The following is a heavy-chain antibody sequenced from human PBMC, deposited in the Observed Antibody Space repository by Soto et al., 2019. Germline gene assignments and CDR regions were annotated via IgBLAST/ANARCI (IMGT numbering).Heavy chain of an antibody. J-gene: IGHJ3*02. V-gene: IGHV1-8*01. CDR2: MNPNSGNT. CDR1: GYTFTSYD. CDR3: AGLLHCTNGVCDAFDI. Sequence: ASVKVSCKASGYTFTSYDINWVRQATGQGLEWMGWMNPNSGNTGYAQKFQGRVTMTRNTSISTAYMELSSLRSEDTAVYYCAGLLHCTNGVCDAFDIWGQGTMVTVSS. D-gene: IGHD2-8*01.